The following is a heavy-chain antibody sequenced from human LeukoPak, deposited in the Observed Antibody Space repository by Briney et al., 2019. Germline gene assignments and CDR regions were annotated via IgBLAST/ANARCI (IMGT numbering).Heavy chain of an antibody. CDR1: GGSFSGYY. V-gene: IGHV4-34*01. Sequence: KPSETLSLTCAVYGGSFSGYYWSWIRQPPGKGLEWIGSIYYSGSTYYNPSLKSRVTISVDTSKNQFSLKLSSVTAADTAVYYCARQKGIAAAEYYYYMDVWGKGTTVTVSS. CDR2: IYYSGST. CDR3: ARQKGIAAAEYYYYMDV. J-gene: IGHJ6*03. D-gene: IGHD6-13*01.